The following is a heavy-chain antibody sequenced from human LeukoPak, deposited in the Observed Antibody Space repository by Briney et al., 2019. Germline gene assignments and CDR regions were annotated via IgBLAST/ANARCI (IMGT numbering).Heavy chain of an antibody. CDR1: GFTFNTYP. Sequence: PGGSLRLSCAASGFTFNTYPMHWVRQAPGKGLEFVSSITSDSGHTFYADSVKGRFTISRDNSKNTLYLQMGSLRPDDMGVYYCARGRTSGWSFDFWGQGTLVTVSS. D-gene: IGHD6-19*01. V-gene: IGHV3-64*02. CDR3: ARGRTSGWSFDF. J-gene: IGHJ4*02. CDR2: ITSDSGHT.